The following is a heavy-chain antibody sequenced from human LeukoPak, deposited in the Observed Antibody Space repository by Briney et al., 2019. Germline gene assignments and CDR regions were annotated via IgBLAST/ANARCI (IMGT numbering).Heavy chain of an antibody. V-gene: IGHV1-2*02. J-gene: IGHJ4*02. CDR2: INPNSGGT. CDR3: ARARSGSYYVGFDY. CDR1: GYTFTRYY. Sequence: ASVKVSCKASGYTFTRYYMHWVRQAPGQGVEWMGWINPNSGGTKYAQKFQGRVTMTRDTSISTAYMELSRLRSDDTAVYYCARARSGSYYVGFDYWGQGTLVTVSS. D-gene: IGHD1-26*01.